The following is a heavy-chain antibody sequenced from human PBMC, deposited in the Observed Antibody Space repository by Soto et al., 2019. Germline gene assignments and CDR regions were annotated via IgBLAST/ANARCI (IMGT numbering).Heavy chain of an antibody. CDR2: IYPGDSDT. J-gene: IGHJ5*02. V-gene: IGHV5-51*01. Sequence: GESLKISCKGSGYSFTSYWIGWGRQMPGKGLEWMGIIYPGDSDTRYSPSFQGQVTISADKSISTAYLQVSSLKASDTAMYYCAXRYSSGWYELGDNWFDPWGQGTLVTVSS. D-gene: IGHD6-19*01. CDR3: AXRYSSGWYELGDNWFDP. CDR1: GYSFTSYW.